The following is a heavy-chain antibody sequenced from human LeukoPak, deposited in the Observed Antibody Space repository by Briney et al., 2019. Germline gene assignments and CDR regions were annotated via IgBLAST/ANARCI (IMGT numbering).Heavy chain of an antibody. CDR1: GGSISSSSYY. J-gene: IGHJ1*01. Sequence: SETLSLTCTVSGGSISSSSYYWSWIRQPPGKGLEWIGEINHSGSTNYNPSLKSRVTISVDTSKNQFSLKLSSVTAADTVVYYCARDGSSYSSGWYAGVYFQHWGQGTLVTVSS. D-gene: IGHD6-19*01. CDR3: ARDGSSYSSGWYAGVYFQH. V-gene: IGHV4-39*07. CDR2: INHSGST.